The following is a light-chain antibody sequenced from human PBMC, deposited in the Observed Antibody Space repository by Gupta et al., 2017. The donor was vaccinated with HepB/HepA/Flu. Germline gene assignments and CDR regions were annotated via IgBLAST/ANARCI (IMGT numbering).Light chain of an antibody. CDR3: SSYTSSSTLL. CDR1: ISDVGGYNF. J-gene: IGLJ2*01. CDR2: HVN. Sequence: QSALPQSVSVSGSPGQSITIPSTAPISDVGGYNFVSWYQQNPGKAPKLILYHVNNRPSGVSNRFSGSKSGNTASLTISGLQAEDEADYYCSSYTSSSTLLFGGGTKLTVL. V-gene: IGLV2-14*01.